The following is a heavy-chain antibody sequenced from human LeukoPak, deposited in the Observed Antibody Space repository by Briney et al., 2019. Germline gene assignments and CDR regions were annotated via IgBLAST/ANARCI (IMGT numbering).Heavy chain of an antibody. D-gene: IGHD5-18*01. CDR3: ARERIQLWHSPLDY. CDR1: GFTFSSYW. J-gene: IGHJ4*02. CDR2: IKQDGSEK. V-gene: IGHV3-7*01. Sequence: GGSLRLSCAASGFTFSSYWMSWVRQAPGKGLEWVANIKQDGSEKYYVDSVKGRFTISRDNAKNSLYLQMNSLRAEDTAVYYCARERIQLWHSPLDYWGQGTLVTVSS.